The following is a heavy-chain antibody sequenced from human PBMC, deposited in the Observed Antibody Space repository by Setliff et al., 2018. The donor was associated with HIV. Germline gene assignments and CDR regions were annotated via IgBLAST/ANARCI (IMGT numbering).Heavy chain of an antibody. J-gene: IGHJ4*01. V-gene: IGHV4-59*01. CDR1: GGSINNYY. CDR2: IDYAGRT. Sequence: SETLSLTCTVSGGSINNYYWGWIRQPPGKGLEWVGFIDYAGRTSYNPSLKSRVTISAATSKSQFSLKLNSLTTADTAVYYCARYRSGDSDISLDQWGHGALVTVSS. CDR3: ARYRSGDSDISLDQ. D-gene: IGHD3-10*01.